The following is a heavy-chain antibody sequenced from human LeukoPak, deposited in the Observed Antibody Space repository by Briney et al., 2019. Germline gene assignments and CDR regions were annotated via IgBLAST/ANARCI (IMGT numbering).Heavy chain of an antibody. D-gene: IGHD6-13*01. J-gene: IGHJ4*02. V-gene: IGHV4-39*01. CDR1: GGSISSSSYY. CDR3: ARHGIAAAGRKVPYYFDY. CDR2: IYYSGST. Sequence: SETLSLTCTVSGGSISSSSYYWGWIRQPPGKGLEWIGSIYYSGSTYYNPSLKSRVTISVDTSKNQFSLKPSSVTAADTAVYYCARHGIAAAGRKVPYYFDYWGQGTLVTVSS.